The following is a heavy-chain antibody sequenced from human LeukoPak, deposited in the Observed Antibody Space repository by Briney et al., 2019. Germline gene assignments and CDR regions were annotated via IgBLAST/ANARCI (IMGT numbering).Heavy chain of an antibody. D-gene: IGHD1-1*01. CDR1: GFTVSNIY. J-gene: IGHJ4*02. Sequence: GGSLRLSCAASGFTVSNIYMNWVRQAPGKGLEWVSVIYSGGSTYYADSVKGRFTTSRDNSKNTLYLQMNSLRAEDTAVYYCARGQNVPAWGQGTLVTVSS. V-gene: IGHV3-53*01. CDR3: ARGQNVPA. CDR2: IYSGGST.